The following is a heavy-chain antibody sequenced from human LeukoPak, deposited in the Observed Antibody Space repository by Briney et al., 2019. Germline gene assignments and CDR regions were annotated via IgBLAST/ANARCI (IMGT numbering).Heavy chain of an antibody. CDR1: GFTFSSYS. Sequence: PGGSLRLSCAASGFTFSSYSMNWVRQAPGKGLEWVANIKQDGSEKYYVDSVKGRFTISRDNAKNSLYLQMNSLRAEDTAVYYCARDLSAFDIWGQGTMVTVSS. CDR2: IKQDGSEK. CDR3: ARDLSAFDI. V-gene: IGHV3-7*01. D-gene: IGHD2/OR15-2a*01. J-gene: IGHJ3*02.